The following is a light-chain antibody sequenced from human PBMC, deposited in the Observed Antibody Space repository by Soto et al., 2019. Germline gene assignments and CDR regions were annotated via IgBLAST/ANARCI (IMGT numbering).Light chain of an antibody. CDR3: QQYNNWPPDYT. V-gene: IGKV3-15*01. Sequence: ETVITQSPATLSVSPGERVTLSCRASQSINSNLAWYQQRPGQAPRVLIYDASTRATAVPARFSGSGSGTEFTLTISSLQSEDFAVYYCQQYNNWPPDYTFGQGTKLEIK. CDR2: DAS. J-gene: IGKJ2*01. CDR1: QSINSN.